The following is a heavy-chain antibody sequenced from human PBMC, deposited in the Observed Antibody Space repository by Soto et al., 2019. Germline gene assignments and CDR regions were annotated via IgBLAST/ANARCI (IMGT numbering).Heavy chain of an antibody. D-gene: IGHD5-18*01. Sequence: QVQLVESGGGVVQPGRSLRLSCAASGFTFSSYAMHWVRQAPGKGLEWVAVISYDGSNKYYADSVKGRFTISRDNSKNTLYLQMNSLRAEDTAVYYCARGHSYGYGLSPHYGMDVWGQGTTVTVSS. J-gene: IGHJ6*02. CDR2: ISYDGSNK. CDR1: GFTFSSYA. CDR3: ARGHSYGYGLSPHYGMDV. V-gene: IGHV3-30-3*01.